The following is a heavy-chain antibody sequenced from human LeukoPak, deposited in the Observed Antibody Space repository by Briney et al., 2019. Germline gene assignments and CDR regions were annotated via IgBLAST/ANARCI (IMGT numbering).Heavy chain of an antibody. V-gene: IGHV1-2*02. J-gene: IGHJ6*01. CDR3: ARDPYYSNNYYYYGMDV. CDR2: INPNSGGT. Sequence: EASVKVSCKASGYTFTGYYMHWVRQAPGQGLEWMGWINPNSGGTDYAQKFQGRVTMTRDTSISTAYMELSRLRSDDTAVYYCARDPYYSNNYYYYGMDVWGKGPRSPSPQ. CDR1: GYTFTGYY. D-gene: IGHD3-10*01.